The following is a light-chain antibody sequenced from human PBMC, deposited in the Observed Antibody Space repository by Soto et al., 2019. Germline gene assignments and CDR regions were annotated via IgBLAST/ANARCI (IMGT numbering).Light chain of an antibody. J-gene: IGKJ5*01. CDR3: QQYNNWQGT. CDR2: GAS. Sequence: EIVLTQSQATLSLSPGERATLSCRASQSVSSNLAWYQQKPGQAPRLLIYGASTRATGIPARFSGSGSGTEFTLTISSLQSEDFAVYYCQQYNNWQGTFGQGTRLEI. V-gene: IGKV3D-15*01. CDR1: QSVSSN.